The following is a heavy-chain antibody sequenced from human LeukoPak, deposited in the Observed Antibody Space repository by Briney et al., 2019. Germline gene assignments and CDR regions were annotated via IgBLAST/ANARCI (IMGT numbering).Heavy chain of an antibody. CDR3: ANLRPGFIFFFDY. D-gene: IGHD3-3*02. Sequence: GGSLRLSCAASGFTFNSYAMSWVRRAPGKGLEWVSANGGSVRSTYYADSVKGRFTISRDNSKNTLYLNMNSLSAEDTAIYYCANLRPGFIFFFDYWGQGTLVTVSS. CDR1: GFTFNSYA. CDR2: NGGSVRST. J-gene: IGHJ4*02. V-gene: IGHV3-23*01.